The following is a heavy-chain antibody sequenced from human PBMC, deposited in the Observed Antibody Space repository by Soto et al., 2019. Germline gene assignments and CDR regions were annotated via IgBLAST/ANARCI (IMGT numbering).Heavy chain of an antibody. J-gene: IGHJ5*02. CDR1: GFSLSSARMG. CDR2: ILSTDEK. D-gene: IGHD2-2*01. V-gene: IGHV2-26*01. Sequence: QVTLKESGPVLVKPTETLTLTCTVSGFSLSSARMGVSWIRQPPGKALEWLAHILSTDEKSYSTSLKSRLTISKDTSKSQVVLTMTNMDPVDTATYYCVRVLVARLGYMQGDVVVVPAAINWFDPWGQGTRVTVSS. CDR3: VRVLVARLGYMQGDVVVVPAAINWFDP.